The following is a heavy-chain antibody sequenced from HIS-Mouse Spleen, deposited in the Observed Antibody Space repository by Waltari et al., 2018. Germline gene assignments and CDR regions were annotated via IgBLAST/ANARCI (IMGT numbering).Heavy chain of an antibody. V-gene: IGHV2-70*15. D-gene: IGHD6-13*01. CDR2: IDWDDDK. CDR1: GFSLSTSGMC. J-gene: IGHJ4*02. Sequence: QVTLRESGPALVKPTQTLTLTCTFSGFSLSTSGMCVSWIRQPPGKALEWLARIDWDDDKYYSTSLKTRLTSSKDTSKNQVVLTMTNMDPVDTATYYCARISVAAAAGYYFDYWGQGTLVTVSS. CDR3: ARISVAAAAGYYFDY.